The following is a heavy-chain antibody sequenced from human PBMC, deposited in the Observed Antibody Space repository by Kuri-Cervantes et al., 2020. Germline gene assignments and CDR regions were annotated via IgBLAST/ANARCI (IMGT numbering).Heavy chain of an antibody. J-gene: IGHJ4*02. CDR3: ARSADRMTTVVPYHFDY. Sequence: ASVKVSCKASGYTFTSYYMHWVRQAPGQGLEWMGIINPSGGSTSYAQKFQGRVTMTRDTSTSTVYMELSSLRSEDTAVYYCARSADRMTTVVPYHFDYWGQGTLVTVSS. D-gene: IGHD4-23*01. CDR2: INPSGGST. V-gene: IGHV1-46*01. CDR1: GYTFTSYY.